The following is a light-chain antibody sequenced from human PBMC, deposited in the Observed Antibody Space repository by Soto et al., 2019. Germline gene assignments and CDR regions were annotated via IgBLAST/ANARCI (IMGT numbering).Light chain of an antibody. CDR2: RAS. V-gene: IGKV3-15*01. CDR3: KQRSNFPPT. Sequence: IVMTQSPSTLSACPGERATLSFTASQNIYSNVAWYQHRPGQAPRLLIYRASTRATGIPARFSGSGSGTDFTLSISSLETEDFAVYYCKQRSNFPPTFGQGTRLEIK. CDR1: QNIYSN. J-gene: IGKJ5*01.